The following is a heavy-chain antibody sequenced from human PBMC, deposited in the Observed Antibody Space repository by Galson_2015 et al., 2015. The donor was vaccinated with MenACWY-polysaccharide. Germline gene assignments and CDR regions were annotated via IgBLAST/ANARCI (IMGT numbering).Heavy chain of an antibody. CDR1: GFTFSSYA. V-gene: IGHV3-30*03. D-gene: IGHD6-13*01. J-gene: IGHJ4*02. Sequence: SLRLSCAASGFTFSSYAMHWVRQVPGKGLEWVAVVASDGRDKHYTDSVKGRFTISRDNSKNTLYLQMSSLTSEDTALYYCARDLRRIADYYFDYWGQGTLVTVSS. CDR3: ARDLRRIADYYFDY. CDR2: VASDGRDK.